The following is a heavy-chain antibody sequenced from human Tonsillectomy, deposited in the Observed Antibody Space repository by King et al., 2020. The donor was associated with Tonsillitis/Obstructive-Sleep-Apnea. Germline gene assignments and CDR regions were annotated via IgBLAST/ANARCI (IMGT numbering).Heavy chain of an antibody. CDR1: GFTVSRKY. Sequence: VQLVESGGGLIQPGESLRLSCAASGFTVSRKYMSWVRQAPGKGLEWVSVIYSGDSTYYADSVKGRFTISRDNSKNTVHLQMNSLRADDTAVYYCATSPVSPTSFYFDYWGQGTLVTVSS. D-gene: IGHD3-16*01. CDR2: IYSGDST. J-gene: IGHJ4*02. V-gene: IGHV3-53*01. CDR3: ATSPVSPTSFYFDY.